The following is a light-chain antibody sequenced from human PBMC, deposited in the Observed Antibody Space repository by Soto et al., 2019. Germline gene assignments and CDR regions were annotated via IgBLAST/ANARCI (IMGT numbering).Light chain of an antibody. V-gene: IGKV3-15*01. CDR1: QSVSSN. CDR2: GAS. J-gene: IGKJ4*01. CDR3: QQYNNWPLT. Sequence: EIVMTQSPATLSVSPGEGATLSCRASQSVSSNLAWYQQRPGQAPRLLIYGASTRATGIPASFSGSGSGTEFTLTISSLQSEDFATYYCQQYNNWPLTFGGGTKVEIK.